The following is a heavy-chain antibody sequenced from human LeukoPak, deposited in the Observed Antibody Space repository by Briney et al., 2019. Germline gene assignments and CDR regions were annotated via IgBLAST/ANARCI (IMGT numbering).Heavy chain of an antibody. CDR2: IYYSGST. Sequence: SETLSLTCTFSGGSISSSNYYWDWIRQPPGKGLEWIVSIYYSGSTYYNPSLKSRVTISVDTSKNRFSLRLSSVTAADTAVYYCARHALSPRYFYGMDVWGQGTTVTVSS. V-gene: IGHV4-39*01. J-gene: IGHJ6*02. CDR1: GGSISSSNYY. CDR3: ARHALSPRYFYGMDV. D-gene: IGHD2/OR15-2a*01.